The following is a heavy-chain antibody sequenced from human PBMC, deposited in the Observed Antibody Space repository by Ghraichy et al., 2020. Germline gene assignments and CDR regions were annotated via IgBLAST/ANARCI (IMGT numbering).Heavy chain of an antibody. Sequence: SETLSLTCAVSGGSISNSNYYWGWIRQPPGKGLEWIGSIYYSGSTNYNPSLKSRVTISVDTSKNQYSLKLSSVTAADTAVYYCARPYLSDSRARAFDIWGQVKMVTVSS. V-gene: IGHV4-39*01. J-gene: IGHJ3*02. CDR3: ARPYLSDSRARAFDI. CDR1: GGSISNSNYY. D-gene: IGHD3-22*01. CDR2: IYYSGST.